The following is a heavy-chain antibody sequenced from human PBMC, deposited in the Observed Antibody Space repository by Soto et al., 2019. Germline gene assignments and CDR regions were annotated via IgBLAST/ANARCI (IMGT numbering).Heavy chain of an antibody. CDR3: AKVVGGGMDV. J-gene: IGHJ6*02. Sequence: DVQLVESGGGLVQPGRSLRLSCAASGFTFDDYAMHWVRQAPGKGLEWVSGISWNSGSIGYADSVKGRFTISRDNAKNSLYLQMNSLRAEDTALYYCAKVVGGGMDVWGQGTTVTVSS. CDR2: ISWNSGSI. CDR1: GFTFDDYA. V-gene: IGHV3-9*01. D-gene: IGHD1-26*01.